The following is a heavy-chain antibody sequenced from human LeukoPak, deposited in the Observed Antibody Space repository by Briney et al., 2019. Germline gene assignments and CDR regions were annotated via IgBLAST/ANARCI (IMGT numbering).Heavy chain of an antibody. CDR2: INHSGST. CDR3: ARGQAETDYGDYGGY. D-gene: IGHD4-17*01. J-gene: IGHJ4*02. Sequence: SSETLSLTCAVYGGSFSGYYWSWIRQPPGKGLEWIGEINHSGSTNYNPSLKSRVTISVDTPKNQFSLKLSSVTAADTAVYYCARGQAETDYGDYGGYWGQGTLVTVSS. V-gene: IGHV4-34*01. CDR1: GGSFSGYY.